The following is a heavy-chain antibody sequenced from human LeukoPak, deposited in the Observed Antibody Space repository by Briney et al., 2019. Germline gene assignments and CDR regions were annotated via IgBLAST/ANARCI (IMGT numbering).Heavy chain of an antibody. CDR1: GGSIAGYY. V-gene: IGHV4-59*12. CDR2: IYYSGST. CDR3: ARLGYYDFWSGYLNDY. D-gene: IGHD3-3*01. Sequence: SETLSLTCTVSGGSIAGYYWSWIRQPPGKGLEWIGDIYYSGSTNYNSSLKSRVTMSVDTSKNQFSLKLSSVTAADTAVYYCARLGYYDFWSGYLNDYWGQGTLVTVSS. J-gene: IGHJ4*02.